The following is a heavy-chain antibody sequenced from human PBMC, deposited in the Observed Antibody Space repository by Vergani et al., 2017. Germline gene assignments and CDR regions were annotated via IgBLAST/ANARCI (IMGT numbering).Heavy chain of an antibody. CDR1: NDSVSNTFYY. CDR3: ARTQTDSSGWYRDY. Sequence: QVQLQESGPGLVKPSETLSLTCTVSNDSVSNTFYYWGWIRQTPGKGLEWIGSIYYSGSTYYNPSLKSRVTISVDTSKNQFSLKLSSVTAADTAVYYCARTQTDSSGWYRDYWGQGTLVTVSS. V-gene: IGHV4-39*07. J-gene: IGHJ4*02. CDR2: IYYSGST. D-gene: IGHD6-19*01.